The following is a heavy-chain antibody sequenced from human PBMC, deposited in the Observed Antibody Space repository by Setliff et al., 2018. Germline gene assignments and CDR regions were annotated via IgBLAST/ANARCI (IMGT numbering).Heavy chain of an antibody. CDR2: IYYSGST. CDR3: AKDSSGWPHSLISYFQH. CDR1: GGSISSSSYY. Sequence: SETLSLTCTVSGGSISSSSYYWVWIRQPPGKGLDWIGTIYYSGSTYYNPSLKSRVTISVDTSKNQFSLKLSSVTAEDTAVYYCAKDSSGWPHSLISYFQHWGQGTLVTVSS. V-gene: IGHV4-39*07. J-gene: IGHJ1*01. D-gene: IGHD6-19*01.